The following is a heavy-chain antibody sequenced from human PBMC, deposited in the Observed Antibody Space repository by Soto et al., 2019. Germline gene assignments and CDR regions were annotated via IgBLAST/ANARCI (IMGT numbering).Heavy chain of an antibody. CDR3: ARDGCTSASCDVYGMDV. V-gene: IGHV3-7*03. D-gene: IGHD2-2*01. CDR1: GFTFSSYW. J-gene: IGHJ6*02. Sequence: GGSLRLSCAGSGFTFSSYWMSWVRQAPGKGLVWVANIKGDGSERHYVDSVKGRFIISRDNAKNSLFLQMNSLTVEDTAVYYCARDGCTSASCDVYGMDVWGQGTTVTVSS. CDR2: IKGDGSER.